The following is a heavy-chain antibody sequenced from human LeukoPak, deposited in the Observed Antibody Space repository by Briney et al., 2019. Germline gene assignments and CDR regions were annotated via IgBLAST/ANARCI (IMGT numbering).Heavy chain of an antibody. D-gene: IGHD1-26*01. Sequence: SETLSLTCTVSGGSISSSSYYWGWIRQPPGKGLEWIGSIYYSGSTYYNPSLKSRVTISVDTSKNQFSLKLSSVTAADTAVYYCARMGELLGLVSDYWGPGTLVTVSS. CDR1: GGSISSSSYY. CDR3: ARMGELLGLVSDY. J-gene: IGHJ4*02. CDR2: IYYSGST. V-gene: IGHV4-39*01.